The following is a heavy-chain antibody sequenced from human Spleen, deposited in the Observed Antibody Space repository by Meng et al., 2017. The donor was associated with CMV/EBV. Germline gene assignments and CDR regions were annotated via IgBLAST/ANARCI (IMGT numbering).Heavy chain of an antibody. D-gene: IGHD1-1*01. V-gene: IGHV4-61*01. CDR2: IYYSGST. CDR1: GGSVSSGSYS. J-gene: IGHJ4*02. CDR3: ARVLVQLERHFDY. Sequence: SGGSVSSGSYSWSWIRQPPGKGLEWIGYIYYSGSTNYNPSLKSRVTISVDTSKNQFSLKLSSVTAADTAVYYCARVLVQLERHFDYWGQGTLVTVSS.